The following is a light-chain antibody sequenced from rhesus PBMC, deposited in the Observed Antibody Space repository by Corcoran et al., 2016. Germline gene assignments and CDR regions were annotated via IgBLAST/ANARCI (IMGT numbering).Light chain of an antibody. J-gene: IGKJ4*01. CDR3: PHYYGNPLT. CDR2: AAS. CDR1: QNIYSN. Sequence: DIQMTQSPSALSASVGDRVTISCRASQNIYSNLAWYQQKPGKAPKLLIYAASSLQTGIPSRFSGSGSGTDFTLTISSLQPEDSASYYCPHYYGNPLTFGGGTKVEIK. V-gene: IGKV1S12*01.